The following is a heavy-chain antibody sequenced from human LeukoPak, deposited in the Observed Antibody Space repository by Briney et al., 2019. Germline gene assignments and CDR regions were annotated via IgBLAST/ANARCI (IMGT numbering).Heavy chain of an antibody. D-gene: IGHD1-26*01. CDR3: ARDLFPGGSYHPFDY. V-gene: IGHV1-69*11. J-gene: IGHJ4*02. CDR2: IIPILGTA. CDR1: GGTFSSYA. Sequence: ASVKVSCKASGGTFSSYAISWVRQAPGQGLEWMGRIIPILGTANYAQKFQGRVTITTDESTSTAYMELSSLRSEDTAVYYCARDLFPGGSYHPFDYWGQGTLVTVSS.